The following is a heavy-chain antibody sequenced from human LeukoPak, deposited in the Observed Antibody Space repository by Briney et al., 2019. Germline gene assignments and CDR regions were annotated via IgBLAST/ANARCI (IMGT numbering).Heavy chain of an antibody. V-gene: IGHV3-23*01. CDR3: AILDFVVVPAALHN. Sequence: RPGGSLRLSCAASGFTFSSYAMSWVRQAPGKGLEWVSAISGSGGSTYYADSVKARFTISRDNSKNTLYLQMNSLRAEDTAVYYCAILDFVVVPAALHNWGQGTLVTVSS. D-gene: IGHD2-2*01. CDR1: GFTFSSYA. J-gene: IGHJ4*02. CDR2: ISGSGGST.